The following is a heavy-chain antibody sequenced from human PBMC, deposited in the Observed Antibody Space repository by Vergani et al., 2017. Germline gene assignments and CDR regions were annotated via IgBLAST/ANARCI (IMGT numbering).Heavy chain of an antibody. CDR2: ISAYNGNT. V-gene: IGHV1-18*01. D-gene: IGHD6-13*01. J-gene: IGHJ6*02. CDR1: GYTFTSYG. Sequence: QVQLVQSGAEVKKPGASVKVSCKASGYTFTSYGISWVRQAPGQGLEWMGWISAYNGNTNYAQKLQGRVTMTTETSTSTAYMELRSLRSDDTAVYYCARVGSSWYNGDYYYCMDVWGQGTTVTVSS. CDR3: ARVGSSWYNGDYYYCMDV.